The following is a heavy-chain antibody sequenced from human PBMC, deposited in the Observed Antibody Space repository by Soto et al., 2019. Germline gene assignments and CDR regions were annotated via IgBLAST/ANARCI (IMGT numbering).Heavy chain of an antibody. CDR3: AKDRPSSGWYYYYYGMDV. D-gene: IGHD6-19*01. J-gene: IGHJ6*02. V-gene: IGHV3-23*01. Sequence: PGGSLRLSCAASGFTFSSYAMSWVRQAPGKXLEWVSAISGSGGSTYYADSVKGRFTISRDNSKNTLYLQMNSLRAEDTAVYYCAKDRPSSGWYYYYYGMDVWGQGTTVTVFS. CDR2: ISGSGGST. CDR1: GFTFSSYA.